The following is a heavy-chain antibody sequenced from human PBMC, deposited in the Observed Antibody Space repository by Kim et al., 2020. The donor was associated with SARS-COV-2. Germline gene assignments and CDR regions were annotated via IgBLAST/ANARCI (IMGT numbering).Heavy chain of an antibody. J-gene: IGHJ4*02. V-gene: IGHV1-3*01. D-gene: IGHD3-16*01. CDR2: VNVGNGNT. CDR1: GYTFTSYA. Sequence: ASVKVSCKASGYTFTSYAIHWVRQAPGQSLEWMGWVNVGNGNTKYSQKFQDRVNITRDKSANTAYMDLSSLTSEDTATYYCARDGGATFGGVIVALGYWGQGALVTV. CDR3: ARDGGATFGGVIVALGY.